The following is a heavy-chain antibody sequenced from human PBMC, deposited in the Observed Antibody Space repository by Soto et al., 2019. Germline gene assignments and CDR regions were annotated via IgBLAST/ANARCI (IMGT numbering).Heavy chain of an antibody. J-gene: IGHJ6*02. CDR1: GYTFSTYG. CDR3: AKDLLVSSRWSLEGYYYGMDV. D-gene: IGHD6-13*01. CDR2: ITGYNSHT. Sequence: ASVKVSCKASGYTFSTYGINWVRQAPGQGLEWMGRITGYNSHTKYAEKFQGRVTMTTDTSTSTVYMELRSLRSDDTAVYYCAKDLLVSSRWSLEGYYYGMDVWGQGTTVTVSS. V-gene: IGHV1-18*01.